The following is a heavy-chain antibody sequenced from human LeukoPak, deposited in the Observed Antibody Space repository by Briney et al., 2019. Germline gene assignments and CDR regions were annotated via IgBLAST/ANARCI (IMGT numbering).Heavy chain of an antibody. CDR2: IYNSGCT. J-gene: IGHJ4*02. Sequence: SETLSLTCTVSGGSISTYYWSWIRQPPGKGLEWIGYIYNSGCTKYNPSLKSRVNISVDTSKNQFSLKLSSVTAADTAVYYCARENSNSWYLDYWGQGTLVTVSS. V-gene: IGHV4-59*01. D-gene: IGHD6-13*01. CDR3: ARENSNSWYLDY. CDR1: GGSISTYY.